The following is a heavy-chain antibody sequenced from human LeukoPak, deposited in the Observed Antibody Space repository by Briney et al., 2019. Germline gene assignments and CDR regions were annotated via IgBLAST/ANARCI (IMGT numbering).Heavy chain of an antibody. V-gene: IGHV1-69*13. CDR2: IIPIFGTA. Sequence: ASVKVSCKASGGTFSSYAISWVRQAPGQGLEWMGGIIPIFGTANYAQKFQDRVTITADESTSTAYMELSSLRSEDTAVYYCARAERQLTYYYYYYMDVWGKGTTVTVSS. J-gene: IGHJ6*03. D-gene: IGHD1-1*01. CDR1: GGTFSSYA. CDR3: ARAERQLTYYYYYYMDV.